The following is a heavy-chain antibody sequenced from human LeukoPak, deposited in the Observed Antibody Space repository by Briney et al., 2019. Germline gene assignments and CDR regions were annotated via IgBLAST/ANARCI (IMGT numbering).Heavy chain of an antibody. CDR2: INPNSGGT. J-gene: IGHJ4*02. CDR3: ARAPRKMERGYDILTAYYFDY. CDR1: GYTFTGYY. Sequence: GASVKVSCKASGYTFTGYYMHWVRQAPGQGLEWMGRINPNSGGTNYAQKFQGRVTMTRDTSISTAYMELSRLRSYDTAVYYCARAPRKMERGYDILTAYYFDYWGQGTLVTVSA. V-gene: IGHV1-2*06. D-gene: IGHD3-9*01.